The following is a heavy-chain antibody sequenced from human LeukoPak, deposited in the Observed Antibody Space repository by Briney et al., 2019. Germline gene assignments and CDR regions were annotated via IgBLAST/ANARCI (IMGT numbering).Heavy chain of an antibody. V-gene: IGHV3-7*01. CDR3: ATGYSLSPKGL. D-gene: IGHD3-9*01. CDR2: IKYDGSEK. Sequence: PGGSLRLSCAASGFTFSVSWMSWVRQAPGKRLEWVANIKYDGSEKYYVDSVKGRFTISRDDAKNTLYLQMDSLRGEDTAVYYCATGYSLSPKGLWGQGTMVTVSS. J-gene: IGHJ3*01. CDR1: GFTFSVSW.